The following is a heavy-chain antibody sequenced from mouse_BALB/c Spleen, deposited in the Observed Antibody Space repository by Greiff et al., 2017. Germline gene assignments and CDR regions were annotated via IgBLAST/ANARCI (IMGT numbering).Heavy chain of an antibody. CDR3: ARHPMISSYAMDY. Sequence: EVKLVESGGDLVKPGGSLKLSCAASGFTFSSYGMSWVRQTPDKRLEWVATISSGGSYTYYPDSVKGRFTISRDNAKNTLYLQMSSLKSEDTAMYYCARHPMISSYAMDYWGQGTSVTVSS. V-gene: IGHV5-6*01. CDR2: ISSGGSYT. J-gene: IGHJ4*01. D-gene: IGHD2-4*01. CDR1: GFTFSSYG.